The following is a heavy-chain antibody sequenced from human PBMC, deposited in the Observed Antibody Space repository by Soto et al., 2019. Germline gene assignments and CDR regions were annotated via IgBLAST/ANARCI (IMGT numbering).Heavy chain of an antibody. CDR3: ASGEVRGGGDV. CDR1: GGTFSTSA. J-gene: IGHJ6*02. Sequence: QVRLVQSGAEVKKPGSSVKASCKTSGGTFSTSAISWVRQAPGQGLEWMGGIIPIFGTANYAQKFQGRVSITADKSTSTAYMELSSLTSEDTAVYYRASGEVRGGGDVWGQGTTVTVSS. V-gene: IGHV1-69*06. CDR2: IIPIFGTA. D-gene: IGHD3-10*01.